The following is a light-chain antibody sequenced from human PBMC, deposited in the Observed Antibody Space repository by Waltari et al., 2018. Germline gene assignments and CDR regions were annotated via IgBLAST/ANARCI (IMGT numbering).Light chain of an antibody. CDR1: QSISTY. CDR3: QQTYSHFRT. Sequence: DIQMTQSPSSLSASVGAGVTTTCRASQSISTYLNWYQQKPGKAPKLLIFAASSLQSGVPSRFRGSTSGRDFTLIISSLQPEDFATYYCQQTYSHFRTFGQGTKVEIK. CDR2: AAS. V-gene: IGKV1-39*01. J-gene: IGKJ1*01.